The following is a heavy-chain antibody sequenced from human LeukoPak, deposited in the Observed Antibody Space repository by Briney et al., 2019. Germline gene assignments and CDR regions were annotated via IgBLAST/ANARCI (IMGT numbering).Heavy chain of an antibody. J-gene: IGHJ4*02. CDR3: AKDSRITMIVVVNAVDY. D-gene: IGHD3-22*01. CDR1: GFTFRSYG. V-gene: IGHV3-30*18. CDR2: LSYDGSNK. Sequence: PGRSLRPSCAASGFTFRSYGMHWVRQAPGKGLGWVAVLSYDGSNKYYADSVKGRFTISRDNSKTTLYLQMNSLRAEDTAVYYCAKDSRITMIVVVNAVDYWGRGTLVTVSS.